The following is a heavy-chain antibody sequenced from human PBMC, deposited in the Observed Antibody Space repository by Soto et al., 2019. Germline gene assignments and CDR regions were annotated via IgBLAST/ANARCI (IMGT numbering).Heavy chain of an antibody. CDR1: GYTFTSYG. J-gene: IGHJ4*02. CDR3: ARDLPDYDSSGYAY. D-gene: IGHD3-22*01. CDR2: ISAYNGNT. V-gene: IGHV1-18*04. Sequence: GASVKVSCKASGYTFTSYGISWVRQAPGQGLEWMGWISAYNGNTNYAQKLQGRVTMTTDTSTSTAYMELRSLRSDDTAVYYCARDLPDYDSSGYAYWGQGTLVTVSS.